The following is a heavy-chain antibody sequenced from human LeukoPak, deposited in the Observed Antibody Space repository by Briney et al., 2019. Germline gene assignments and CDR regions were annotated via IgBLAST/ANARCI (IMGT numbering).Heavy chain of an antibody. Sequence: GASVKVSCKASGYTFTSYDINWVRPSTGQGLEWMVWMNPNSGNTGYAQKFQGRVTITRNTSISTAYMELSNLRSEDTAVYYCVRGRNWGDLARAINYYYYYMDVWGKGTTVTVPS. CDR1: GYTFTSYD. D-gene: IGHD3-16*01. CDR2: MNPNSGNT. CDR3: VRGRNWGDLARAINYYYYYMDV. J-gene: IGHJ6*03. V-gene: IGHV1-8*03.